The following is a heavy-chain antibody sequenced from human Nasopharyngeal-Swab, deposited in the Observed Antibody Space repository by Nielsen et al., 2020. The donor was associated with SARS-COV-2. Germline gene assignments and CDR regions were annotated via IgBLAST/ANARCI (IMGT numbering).Heavy chain of an antibody. Sequence: SDTLSPTCTVSGGSISSYSWSWIRQLPGKGLEWFGYIYYRGSTNYNPSLKSRVTISVDTSKNQFSLKLSSVTAADTAVYYCARGYSSGWYFDWGQGTLVTVSS. CDR2: IYYRGST. CDR1: GGSISSYS. V-gene: IGHV4-59*08. D-gene: IGHD6-19*01. CDR3: ARGYSSGWYFD. J-gene: IGHJ4*02.